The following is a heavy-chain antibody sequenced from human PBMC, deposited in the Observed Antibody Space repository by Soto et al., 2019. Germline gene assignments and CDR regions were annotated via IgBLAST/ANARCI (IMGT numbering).Heavy chain of an antibody. V-gene: IGHV4-30-4*01. D-gene: IGHD3-3*01. J-gene: IGHJ3*02. CDR2: IYYSGST. CDR3: ARPGVLIRTRGAFDI. Sequence: QVQLQESGPGLVKPSQTLSLTCTVSGGSISSGDYYWSWIRQPPGKGLEWIGYIYYSGSTYYNPSLQRRVTISVDTAKNQFSLKLSSGTAADTAVYYCARPGVLIRTRGAFDIWGQGTMVTVSS. CDR1: GGSISSGDYY.